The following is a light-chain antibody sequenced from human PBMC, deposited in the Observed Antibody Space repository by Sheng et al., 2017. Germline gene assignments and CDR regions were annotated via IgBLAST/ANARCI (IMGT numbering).Light chain of an antibody. J-gene: IGLJ1*01. V-gene: IGLV2-23*02. Sequence: QSALTQPASVSGSPGQSITISCTGSSSDVGNYNLVSWYQHHPGKAPQLIIYEVSERPSGVSNRFSGSKSANTASLTISGLQAEDEADYYCCSYARSSTYVFGIGTKVTVL. CDR3: CSYARSSTYV. CDR2: EVS. CDR1: SSDVGNYNL.